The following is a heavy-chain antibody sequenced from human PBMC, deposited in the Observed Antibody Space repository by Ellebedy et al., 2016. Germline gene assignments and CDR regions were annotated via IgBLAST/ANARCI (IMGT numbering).Heavy chain of an antibody. CDR1: GYTFTSYG. D-gene: IGHD2-15*01. CDR3: ARDVRRPGGSGGFDY. V-gene: IGHV1-18*01. J-gene: IGHJ4*02. CDR2: ISAYNGNT. Sequence: ASVKVSCKASGYTFTSYGISWVRQAPGQGLEWMGWISAYNGNTNYAQKLQGRVTMTTDTSTSTAYMELRSLRSDDTAVYYCARDVRRPGGSGGFDYWGQGTLVTVSS.